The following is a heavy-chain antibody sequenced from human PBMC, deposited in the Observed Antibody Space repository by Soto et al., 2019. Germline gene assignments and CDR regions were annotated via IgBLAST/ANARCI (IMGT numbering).Heavy chain of an antibody. D-gene: IGHD6-25*01. Sequence: EVQLVESGGGLVQPGGSLRLSCAASGFTFSSYEMNWVRQAPGKGLEWVSYISSSGSTIYYADSVKGRFTISRDNAKNSLYLQMNSLRAEDTAVYYCARDLHAATSAGVYYYYGMDVWGQGTTVTVSS. CDR1: GFTFSSYE. V-gene: IGHV3-48*03. CDR2: ISSSGSTI. CDR3: ARDLHAATSAGVYYYYGMDV. J-gene: IGHJ6*02.